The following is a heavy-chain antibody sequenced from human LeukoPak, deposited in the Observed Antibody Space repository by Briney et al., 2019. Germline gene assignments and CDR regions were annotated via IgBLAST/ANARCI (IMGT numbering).Heavy chain of an antibody. J-gene: IGHJ4*02. CDR1: GFSFSGYS. Sequence: PGGSLRLSCAASGFSFSGYSVSWVRQAPGKGLEWVSSISAGASYIYCADSVKGRFTISRDNAKSSLYLQMNSLRAEDTAVYYCARGALYSSADYWGQGTLVTVSS. V-gene: IGHV3-21*01. CDR3: ARGALYSSADY. CDR2: ISAGASYI. D-gene: IGHD6-19*01.